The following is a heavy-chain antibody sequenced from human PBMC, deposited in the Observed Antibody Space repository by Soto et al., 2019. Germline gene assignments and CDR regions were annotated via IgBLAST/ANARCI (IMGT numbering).Heavy chain of an antibody. Sequence: QVQLAESGGGVVQPGRSLRLSCAASGFTFSYYAMHWVRQAPGKGLEWVAVMAYDGTNKYYADSVKGRFTISRDNSKNTLYLQMNSLEIDDTAVYYCARDVEVGGSHRQDPFDYWGQGTLVTVSS. CDR3: ARDVEVGGSHRQDPFDY. CDR1: GFTFSYYA. J-gene: IGHJ4*02. V-gene: IGHV3-30-3*01. D-gene: IGHD3-16*02. CDR2: MAYDGTNK.